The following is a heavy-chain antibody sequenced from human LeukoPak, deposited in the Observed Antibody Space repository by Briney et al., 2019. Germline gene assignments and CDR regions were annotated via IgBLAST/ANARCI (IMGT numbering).Heavy chain of an antibody. J-gene: IGHJ4*02. Sequence: PSETLSLTCTVSGYSISSGYYWGWIRPPPGKGLEWIGSIYHSGSTYYNPSLKSRVTISVDTSKNQFSLKLSSVTAADTAVYYCATLWAPYSSSSAPYDYWGQGTLVTVSS. CDR1: GYSISSGYY. V-gene: IGHV4-38-2*02. CDR3: ATLWAPYSSSSAPYDY. D-gene: IGHD6-6*01. CDR2: IYHSGST.